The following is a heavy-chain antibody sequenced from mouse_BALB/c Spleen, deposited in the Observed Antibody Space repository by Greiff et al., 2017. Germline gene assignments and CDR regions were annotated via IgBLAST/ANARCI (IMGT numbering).Heavy chain of an antibody. CDR2: ISSGSSTI. Sequence: EVQVVESGGGLVQPGGSRKLSCAASGFTFSSFGMHWVRQAPEKGLEWVAYISSGSSTIYYADTVKGRFTISRDNPKNTLFLQMTSLRSEDTAMYYCEREGNYYGSSSYAMDYWGQGTSVTVSS. D-gene: IGHD1-1*01. CDR1: GFTFSSFG. J-gene: IGHJ4*01. CDR3: EREGNYYGSSSYAMDY. V-gene: IGHV5-17*02.